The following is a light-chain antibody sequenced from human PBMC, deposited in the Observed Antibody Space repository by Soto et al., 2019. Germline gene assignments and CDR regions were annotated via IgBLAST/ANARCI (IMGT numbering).Light chain of an antibody. J-gene: IGKJ1*01. V-gene: IGKV3-11*01. CDR1: QAVNTR. Sequence: EIGLTQSPATLSSFLGDRVTLSCRASQAVNTRLAWYQHKPGQAPRRLIYLASNRAAGVPARFSRSGSGTDFTLTISDVEPEDFAVYYCHQSQSWPRTFGQGTKVDIK. CDR3: HQSQSWPRT. CDR2: LAS.